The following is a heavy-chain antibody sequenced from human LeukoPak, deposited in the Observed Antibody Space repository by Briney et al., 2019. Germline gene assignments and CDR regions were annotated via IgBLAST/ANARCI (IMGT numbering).Heavy chain of an antibody. CDR1: GFTVSSNY. Sequence: GGSLRLSCAASGFTVSSNYMSWVRQAPGKGLEWVSVIYSGGSTYYADSVKGRFTISRDNSKNTLYLQMNSLRAEDTAVYYCAKDRAAGVRGVTIDYWGQGTLVTVSS. J-gene: IGHJ4*02. V-gene: IGHV3-53*01. CDR2: IYSGGST. CDR3: AKDRAAGVRGVTIDY. D-gene: IGHD3-10*01.